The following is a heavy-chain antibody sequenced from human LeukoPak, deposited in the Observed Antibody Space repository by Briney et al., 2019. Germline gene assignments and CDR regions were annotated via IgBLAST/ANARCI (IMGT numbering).Heavy chain of an antibody. CDR3: AKGVYSSGWRGVFGY. CDR1: GYTFSSYG. Sequence: ASVKVSCKASGYTFSSYGISWVRQAPGQGLEWMGWISAYNGNTNYAQKLQGRVTMTTDTSTNTAYMELRSLRSDDTAVYYCAKGVYSSGWRGVFGYWGQGTLVTVSS. D-gene: IGHD6-19*01. V-gene: IGHV1-18*01. CDR2: ISAYNGNT. J-gene: IGHJ4*02.